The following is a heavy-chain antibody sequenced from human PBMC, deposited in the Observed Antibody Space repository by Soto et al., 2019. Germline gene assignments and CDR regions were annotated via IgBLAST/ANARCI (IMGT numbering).Heavy chain of an antibody. D-gene: IGHD2-15*01. CDR2: ISSDSIYI. CDR1: GFTLSNYA. CDR3: ARIKLVDFFFINVDVYDMDV. J-gene: IGHJ6*02. V-gene: IGHV3-21*01. Sequence: EVQLVESGGGLVQPGGSLRLSCAASGFTLSNYAVNWVRQAPGKGLEWVSYISSDSIYIYHGDSGKGRFTISRDNARNSVYLRMNSLRDEDTAVYYCARIKLVDFFFINVDVYDMDVWGQGTPVTVSS.